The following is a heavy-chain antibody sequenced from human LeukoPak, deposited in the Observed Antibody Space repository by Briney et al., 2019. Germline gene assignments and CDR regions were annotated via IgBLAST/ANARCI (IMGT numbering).Heavy chain of an antibody. D-gene: IGHD1-26*01. Sequence: ASVKVSCKASGYTFTSFDFSWVRQATGQGLEWMGWMNPNSGNSGYGQRFQGRVTLTRNTAISTAYMELSGLRSDDTAVYYCAREWELLNDYWGQGTLVTVSS. CDR1: GYTFTSFD. CDR2: MNPNSGNS. V-gene: IGHV1-8*01. CDR3: AREWELLNDY. J-gene: IGHJ4*02.